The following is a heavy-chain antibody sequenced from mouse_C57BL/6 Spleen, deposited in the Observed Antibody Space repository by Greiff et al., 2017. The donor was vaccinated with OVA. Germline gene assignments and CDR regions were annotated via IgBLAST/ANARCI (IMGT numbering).Heavy chain of an antibody. V-gene: IGHV5-17*01. J-gene: IGHJ2*01. CDR2: ISSGSSSI. D-gene: IGHD1-1*01. CDR1: GFTFSDYG. Sequence: EVKLMESGGGLVKPGGSLKLSCAASGFTFSDYGMHWVRQAPEKGLEWVAYISSGSSSIYYADTVKGRFTISRDNAKNTLFLQMTSLRSEDTAMYDCARPRGSRPYCDYWGQGTTLTVSA. CDR3: ARPRGSRPYCDY.